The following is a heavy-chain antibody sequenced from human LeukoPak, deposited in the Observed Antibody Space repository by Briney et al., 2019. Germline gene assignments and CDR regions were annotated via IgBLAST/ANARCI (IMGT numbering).Heavy chain of an antibody. CDR1: GYSFTSYW. Sequence: PGESLKISCKGSGYSFTSYWIGWVRQMPGKGLEWMGIIYPGDSDTRYSPSFQGQVTISADKSISTAYLQWSSLKASDTAMYYCARIEYSGYDFSWFDPWGQGTLVTVSS. J-gene: IGHJ5*02. CDR3: ARIEYSGYDFSWFDP. D-gene: IGHD5-12*01. CDR2: IYPGDSDT. V-gene: IGHV5-51*01.